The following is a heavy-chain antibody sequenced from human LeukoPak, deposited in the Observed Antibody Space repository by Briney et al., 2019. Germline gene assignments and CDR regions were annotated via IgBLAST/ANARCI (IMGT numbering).Heavy chain of an antibody. CDR1: GYTFTAYY. J-gene: IGHJ4*02. Sequence: GASVKVSCKASGYTFTAYYMHWVRQAPGQGLELMGWINPNSGGTNYAQKFQGRVTLTRDTSISTAYMEMSRLRSDDTAVYYCATVYSSGWYYDYWGQGTLVTVSS. CDR3: ATVYSSGWYYDY. D-gene: IGHD6-19*01. CDR2: INPNSGGT. V-gene: IGHV1-2*02.